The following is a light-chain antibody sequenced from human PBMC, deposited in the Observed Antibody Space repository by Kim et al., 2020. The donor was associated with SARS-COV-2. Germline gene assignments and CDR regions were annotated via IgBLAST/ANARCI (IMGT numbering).Light chain of an antibody. CDR1: QSVGRS. V-gene: IGKV3-15*01. Sequence: EIVMTQSPATRSVSPGARVTLSCRASQSVGRSLAWYQHKPGQAPRLLIYDTSTRVIGIPGRFSGSGSGTDFTLAISSLQSADSAVYYCQQYNNWPPTNTFGQGTKLEI. J-gene: IGKJ2*01. CDR2: DTS. CDR3: QQYNNWPPTNT.